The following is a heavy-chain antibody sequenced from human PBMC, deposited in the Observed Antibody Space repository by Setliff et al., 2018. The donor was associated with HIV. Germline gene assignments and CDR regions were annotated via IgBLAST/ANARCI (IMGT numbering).Heavy chain of an antibody. J-gene: IGHJ4*02. CDR3: ARGMLVVVISTPDY. CDR2: ISYDGDQE. D-gene: IGHD3-22*01. V-gene: IGHV3-30*04. CDR1: GFTLNRYA. Sequence: GGSLRLSCAASGFTLNRYAMHWVRQAPGKGLEWVAVISYDGDQEYYADSVKGRFTISRDKSKNTLYLEMNSLSAEDTAVYYCARGMLVVVISTPDYWGQGTLVTVSS.